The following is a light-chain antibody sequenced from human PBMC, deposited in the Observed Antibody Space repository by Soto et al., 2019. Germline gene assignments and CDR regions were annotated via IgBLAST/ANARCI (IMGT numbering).Light chain of an antibody. CDR2: DAS. V-gene: IGKV1-5*01. CDR3: QHYGGMWA. Sequence: DIQMTQSPSTLSASVEDRVTITCRASQSITNRLAWYQQKPGKAPKVLIYDASNLESGVPSRFSGSGSGTEFILTISSLQPDDFATYWCQHYGGMWAFGQGTKLEIK. J-gene: IGKJ1*01. CDR1: QSITNR.